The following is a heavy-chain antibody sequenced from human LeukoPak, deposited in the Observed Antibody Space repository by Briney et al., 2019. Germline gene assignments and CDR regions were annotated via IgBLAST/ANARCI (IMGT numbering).Heavy chain of an antibody. CDR3: ARVQLYSGYDYWSY. V-gene: IGHV3-23*01. CDR2: IGGST. Sequence: GGSLRLSCAASGFTFSNSGMSWVRQAPGKGLEWVSGIGGSTYYRDSVKGRFTISRDNSKNTLYLQMNSLRVEDTAVYYCARVQLYSGYDYWSYWGQGTLVTVSS. CDR1: GFTFSNSG. D-gene: IGHD5-12*01. J-gene: IGHJ4*02.